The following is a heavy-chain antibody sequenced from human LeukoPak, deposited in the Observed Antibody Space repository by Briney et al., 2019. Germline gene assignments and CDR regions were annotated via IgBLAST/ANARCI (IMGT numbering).Heavy chain of an antibody. V-gene: IGHV3-23*01. Sequence: GGSLRLSCAASGFTFTNYALSWVRQAPGKGLEWVSAINDGGGTTYYADSEKGRFTISRDNSKNTLYLQMNSLRAEDTAVYYCAKYRYGSGSFYTSPFDYWGQGTLVTVSS. CDR2: INDGGGTT. D-gene: IGHD3-10*01. CDR1: GFTFTNYA. J-gene: IGHJ4*01. CDR3: AKYRYGSGSFYTSPFDY.